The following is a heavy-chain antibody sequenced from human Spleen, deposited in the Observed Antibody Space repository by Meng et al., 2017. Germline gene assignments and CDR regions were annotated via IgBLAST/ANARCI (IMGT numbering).Heavy chain of an antibody. CDR3: ASVAVDWYLLY. CDR1: GGSISSSSYY. Sequence: SETLSLTCTVSGGSISSSSYYWGWIRQPPGKGLEWIGSIYHSGSTYYNPSLKSRVTISVDTSKNQFSLKLSSVTAADTAVYYCASVAVDWYLLYWGQGTLVTVSS. D-gene: IGHD6-19*01. J-gene: IGHJ4*02. V-gene: IGHV4-39*07. CDR2: IYHSGST.